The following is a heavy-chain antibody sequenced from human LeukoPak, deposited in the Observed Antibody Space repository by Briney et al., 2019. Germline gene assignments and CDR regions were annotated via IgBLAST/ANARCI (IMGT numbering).Heavy chain of an antibody. Sequence: GESLKISCKGSGYSFTSYWIGWVRQMPGKGLEWMGIIYPGDSDTRYSPSFQGQVTISADKSISTAYLQWSSLKASDTAMYYCARHWGSYGDYAHSPDYWGQGTLVTVSS. J-gene: IGHJ4*02. CDR1: GYSFTSYW. CDR3: ARHWGSYGDYAHSPDY. D-gene: IGHD4-17*01. V-gene: IGHV5-51*01. CDR2: IYPGDSDT.